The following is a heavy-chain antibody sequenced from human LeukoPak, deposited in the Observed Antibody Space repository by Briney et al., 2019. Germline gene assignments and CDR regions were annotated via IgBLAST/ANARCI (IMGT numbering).Heavy chain of an antibody. J-gene: IGHJ4*02. D-gene: IGHD5-18*01. CDR3: ATGHSYGYDY. Sequence: GGSLRLSCAASGLTFSDFWMHWVRQPPGKGLVWVALVKGDGRTTIYADSVKGRFTISRDNARNTLYLQMNSLRADDSGVYYCATGHSYGYDYWGQGVLVTVSS. CDR1: GLTFSDFW. CDR2: VKGDGRTT. V-gene: IGHV3-74*01.